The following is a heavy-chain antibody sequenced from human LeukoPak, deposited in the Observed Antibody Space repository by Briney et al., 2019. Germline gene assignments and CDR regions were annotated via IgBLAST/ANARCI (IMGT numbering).Heavy chain of an antibody. CDR3: ARGYTMVRGVILGENYGMDV. CDR2: INPNSGGT. D-gene: IGHD3-10*01. J-gene: IGHJ6*02. V-gene: IGHV1-2*02. CDR1: GYTFTGYY. Sequence: ASVKVSCKASGYTFTGYYMHWVRQAPGQGLEWMGWINPNSGGTNYAQKFQGRVTMTRDTSISTAYMELSRLRSDDTAVYYCARGYTMVRGVILGENYGMDVWGQGTTVTVSS.